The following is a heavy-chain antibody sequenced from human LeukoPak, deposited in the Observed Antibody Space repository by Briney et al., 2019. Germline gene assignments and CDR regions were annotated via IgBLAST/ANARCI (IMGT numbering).Heavy chain of an antibody. V-gene: IGHV3-23*01. J-gene: IGHJ4*02. CDR1: GFAFGSEA. CDR2: INSGGDDT. D-gene: IGHD2-21*01. Sequence: GGSLRLSCAVSGFAFGSEAMSWVRQAPGKGLEWVSAINSGGDDTAYADSVRGRFTISRDNSKNTLSLQLNSLRADDTAIYYCAKSDCGTIGCKLLDYWGQGTLVTVSS. CDR3: AKSDCGTIGCKLLDY.